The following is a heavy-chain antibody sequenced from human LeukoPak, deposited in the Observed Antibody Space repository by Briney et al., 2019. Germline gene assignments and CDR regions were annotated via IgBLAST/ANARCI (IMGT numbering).Heavy chain of an antibody. CDR1: GGSISSSSYY. V-gene: IGHV4-39*01. D-gene: IGHD5-18*01. J-gene: IGHJ4*02. CDR2: VYYMGGT. Sequence: SETLSHTSNVSGGSISSSSYYWGWIRQPPGKGLEWIGSVYYMGGTYYNPSLKSRVTVSVDTSKNQFSLNLISLTAADTAVYYCTRHIAMGCPLDYWVQGTVDSLSS. CDR3: TRHIAMGCPLDY.